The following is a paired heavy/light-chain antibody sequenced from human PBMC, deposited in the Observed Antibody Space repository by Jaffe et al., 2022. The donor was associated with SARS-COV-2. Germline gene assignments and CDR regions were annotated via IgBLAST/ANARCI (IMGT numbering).Heavy chain of an antibody. CDR3: ARDNLYGTTDYD. V-gene: IGHV3-53*01. CDR2: LQTDGSK. J-gene: IGHJ4*02. Sequence: EVRLAESGGNLVQPGGSLTLACEVSGLSVDNNYMTWVRQPPGKGLEWVALLQTDGSKFYADFVRGRFTISRDKSRNTVSLQMRSLRAEDTAIYFCARDNLYGTTDYDWGQGTLVSVSS. D-gene: IGHD4-17*01. CDR1: GLSVDNNY.
Light chain of an antibody. CDR2: VYYDGRH. CDR3: HSWAGGVRV. CDR1: RENRKVA. Sequence: QLLLTQSPSASASLGTSVRLTCSLTRENRKVAVAWHLQQPGQGPRYLMKVYYDGRHVRRDGVPERFSGSSSGSDRYLIISSLQSEDEGVYYCHSWAGGVRVFGEGTRVTVL. J-gene: IGLJ3*02. V-gene: IGLV4-69*01.